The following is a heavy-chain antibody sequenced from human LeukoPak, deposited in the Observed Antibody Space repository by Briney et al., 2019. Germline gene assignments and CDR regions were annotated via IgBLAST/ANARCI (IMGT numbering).Heavy chain of an antibody. Sequence: SETLSLTCAVSGGSISSGGYSWSWIRQPPGKGLEWIGYIYHSGSTYYNPSLKSRVTISVDRSKNQFSLKLSSVTAADTAVYYCARGLPSRPGYYYYYYMDVWGKGTTVTVSS. V-gene: IGHV4-30-2*01. D-gene: IGHD2-2*01. CDR2: IYHSGST. CDR1: GGSISSGGYS. J-gene: IGHJ6*03. CDR3: ARGLPSRPGYYYYYYMDV.